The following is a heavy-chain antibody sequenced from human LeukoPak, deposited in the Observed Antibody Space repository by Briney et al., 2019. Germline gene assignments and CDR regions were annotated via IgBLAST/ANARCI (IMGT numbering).Heavy chain of an antibody. J-gene: IGHJ4*02. CDR2: IYGGGDT. Sequence: GGSLRLSCAVSGFTVSNDYMNWVRQAPGKGLEWVSVIYGGGDTYYADSVRGRFTISRDNFENTLFLQMDSLRPEDTAVYYCTRLLPSSHHFFDSWGQGTLVTVSS. D-gene: IGHD6-6*01. CDR3: TRLLPSSHHFFDS. V-gene: IGHV3-53*01. CDR1: GFTVSNDY.